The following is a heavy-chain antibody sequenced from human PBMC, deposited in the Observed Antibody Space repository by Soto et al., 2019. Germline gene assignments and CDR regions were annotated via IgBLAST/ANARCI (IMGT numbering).Heavy chain of an antibody. CDR2: IKQDGSEK. CDR3: AIDRDTAMAYFDY. J-gene: IGHJ4*02. V-gene: IGHV3-7*03. Sequence: PGGSLRLSCAASGFTFSSYWMSWVRQAPGKGLEWVANIKQDGSEKYYVDSVKGRFTISRDNAKNSLYLQMNSLRAEDTAVYYCAIDRDTAMAYFDYWGQGALVTVS. D-gene: IGHD5-18*01. CDR1: GFTFSSYW.